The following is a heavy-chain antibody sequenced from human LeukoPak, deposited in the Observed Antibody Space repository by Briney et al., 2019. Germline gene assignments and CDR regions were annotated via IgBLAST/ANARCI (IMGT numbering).Heavy chain of an antibody. V-gene: IGHV3-23*01. CDR1: GFTFSTYV. D-gene: IGHD6-13*01. CDR3: ARDSAGNDY. J-gene: IGHJ4*02. Sequence: GGSLRLSCAASGFTFSTYVMSWVRQAPGKGLEWVSTISGSGANTYYADSVRGRFTISRDNSKNTLYLHMNSLRAEDTAMYYCARDSAGNDYWGQGTLVTVSS. CDR2: ISGSGANT.